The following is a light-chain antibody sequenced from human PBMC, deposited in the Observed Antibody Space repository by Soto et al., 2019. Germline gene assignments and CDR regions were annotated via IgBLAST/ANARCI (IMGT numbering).Light chain of an antibody. CDR3: QQYGRSPCT. V-gene: IGKV3-20*01. CDR2: GAS. Sequence: EIVLTQSPGTLSLSPGERATLSCRASQSVSSNYLAWYQQKPGQAPRLLIYGASSRATGIPDRFSGSGSGTDFTLTISRLEPEDFAMYYCQQYGRSPCTFGQGTKVEIK. CDR1: QSVSSNY. J-gene: IGKJ1*01.